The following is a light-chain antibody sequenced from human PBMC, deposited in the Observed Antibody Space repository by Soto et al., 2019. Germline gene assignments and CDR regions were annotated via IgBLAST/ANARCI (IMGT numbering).Light chain of an antibody. CDR2: AAS. Sequence: DIQMTQSPSSLSASVGDRVTITCRTSQDISNYLAWYQQKPGKVPKLLIYAASTLQSGVPSRFSGGGSGTDFSLTISSLQPEDVATYCCQKYNSAPHTFGGGTKVEIQ. V-gene: IGKV1-27*01. CDR1: QDISNY. J-gene: IGKJ4*01. CDR3: QKYNSAPHT.